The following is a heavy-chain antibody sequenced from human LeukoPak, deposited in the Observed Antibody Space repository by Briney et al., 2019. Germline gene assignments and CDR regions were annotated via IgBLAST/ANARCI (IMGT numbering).Heavy chain of an antibody. CDR3: ARVPFGTTQNWFDP. V-gene: IGHV3-48*03. Sequence: GGSLRLSCAASGFTFSSYEMNWVRQAPGKGLEWVSYISSSGSTIYYADSVKGRFTISRDNARNTLYLQMNSLRAEDTAVYYCARVPFGTTQNWFDPWGQGTLVTVSS. CDR1: GFTFSSYE. D-gene: IGHD3-16*01. J-gene: IGHJ5*02. CDR2: ISSSGSTI.